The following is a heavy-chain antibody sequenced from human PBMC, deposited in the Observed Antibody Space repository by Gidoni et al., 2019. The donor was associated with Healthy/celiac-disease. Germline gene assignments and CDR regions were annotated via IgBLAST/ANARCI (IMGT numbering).Heavy chain of an antibody. CDR2: IYYSGST. CDR3: AGRIAVAGTLFFDY. J-gene: IGHJ4*02. V-gene: IGHV4-59*01. D-gene: IGHD6-19*01. CDR1: GGSISSYY. Sequence: QVQLQESGPGLVKPSETLSLTCTVPGGSISSYYWSWIRQPPGKGLEWIGYIYYSGSTNYNPSLKSRVTISVDTSKNQFSLKLSSVTAADTAVYYCAGRIAVAGTLFFDYWGQGTLVTVSS.